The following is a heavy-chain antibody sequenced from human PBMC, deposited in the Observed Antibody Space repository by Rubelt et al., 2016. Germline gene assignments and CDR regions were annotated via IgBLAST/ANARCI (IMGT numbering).Heavy chain of an antibody. CDR1: GFTFSSYS. CDR2: IKDDGSET. CDR3: ARHGRRCFDL. Sequence: VQLVESGGGVVQPGGSLRLSCGASGFTFSSYSMNWVRQAPGKGLEWVANIKDDGSETYYVDSVKGRFTVSKDNAKNSLHLQRNSLRTEDTAVYYCARHGRRCFDLWGQGTLVAVSS. J-gene: IGHJ4*02. V-gene: IGHV3-7*03.